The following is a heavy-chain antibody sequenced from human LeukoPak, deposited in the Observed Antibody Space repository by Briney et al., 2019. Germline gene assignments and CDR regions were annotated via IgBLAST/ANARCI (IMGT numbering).Heavy chain of an antibody. CDR1: GGSISSGDYY. CDR3: ARDNGGFDR. D-gene: IGHD2-8*01. V-gene: IGHV4-31*03. CDR2: IYYSGNT. Sequence: SETLSLTCTVSGGSISSGDYYWTWIRQYPGKGLEWIGYIYYSGNTYYNPSLRSRLTISVDTSKNQFSLNLSSVTAADTAVYYCARDNGGFDRWGQGTLVTVSS. J-gene: IGHJ4*02.